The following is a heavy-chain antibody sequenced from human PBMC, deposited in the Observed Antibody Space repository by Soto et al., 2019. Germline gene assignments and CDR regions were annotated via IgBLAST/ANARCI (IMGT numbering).Heavy chain of an antibody. Sequence: GGSLRLSCAASGFTFSSYSMNWVRQAPGKGLEWVSYISSSSSTIYYADSVKGRFTISRDNAKNSLYLQMNSLRAEDTAVYYCARCGPGTYYYYYYMDVWGKGTTVTVSS. CDR2: ISSSSSTI. V-gene: IGHV3-48*01. D-gene: IGHD1-1*01. CDR3: ARCGPGTYYYYYYMDV. CDR1: GFTFSSYS. J-gene: IGHJ6*03.